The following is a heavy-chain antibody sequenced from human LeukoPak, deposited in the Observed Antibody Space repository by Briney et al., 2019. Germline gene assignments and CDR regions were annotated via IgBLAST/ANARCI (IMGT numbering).Heavy chain of an antibody. J-gene: IGHJ3*02. V-gene: IGHV4-59*01. CDR1: GGSISSYY. D-gene: IGHD2-15*01. Sequence: ETLSLTCTVSGGSISSYYWSWIRQPPGKGLEWIGYIYYSGSTNYNPSLKSRVTISVDTSKNQFSLKLSSVTAADTAVYYCAKLTPNPDDCSGGSCYGVGAFDIWGQGTMVTVSS. CDR2: IYYSGST. CDR3: AKLTPNPDDCSGGSCYGVGAFDI.